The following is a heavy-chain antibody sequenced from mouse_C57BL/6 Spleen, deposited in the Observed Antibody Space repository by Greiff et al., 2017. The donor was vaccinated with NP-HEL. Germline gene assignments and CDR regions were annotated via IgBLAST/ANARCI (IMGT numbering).Heavy chain of an antibody. CDR2: IDPNSGGT. Sequence: QVQLKQPGAELVKPGASVKLSCKASGYTFTSYWMHWVKQRPGRGLEWIGRIDPNSGGTKYNEKFKSKATLTVDKPSSTAYMQLSSLTSDDSAVYYCARGGIYYDYDDGSFDYWGQGTTLTVSS. V-gene: IGHV1-72*01. CDR3: ARGGIYYDYDDGSFDY. CDR1: GYTFTSYW. D-gene: IGHD2-4*01. J-gene: IGHJ2*01.